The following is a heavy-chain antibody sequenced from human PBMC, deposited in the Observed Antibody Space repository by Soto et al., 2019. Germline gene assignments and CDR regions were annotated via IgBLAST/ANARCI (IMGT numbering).Heavy chain of an antibody. V-gene: IGHV4-39*01. CDR3: ASRGDLWRGFMFDY. D-gene: IGHD3-3*01. Sequence: QLQLQESGPGLVKPSETLSLTCTGSGGSISNTSYYWGWIRQPPGKGLEWIGNIFYSGSTYSNPSLKSRLTISLDTSKNQFTLKLSSVTAADTAVYYCASRGDLWRGFMFDYCAQGTLVTVSS. CDR2: IFYSGST. CDR1: GGSISNTSYY. J-gene: IGHJ4*02.